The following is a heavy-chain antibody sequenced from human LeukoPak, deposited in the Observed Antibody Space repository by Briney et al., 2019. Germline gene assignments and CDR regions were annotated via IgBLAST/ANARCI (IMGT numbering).Heavy chain of an antibody. Sequence: GGSLRLPCAASGFTFSSYGMHWVRQAPGKGLEWVAVISYDGSNKYYADSVKGRFTISRDNSKNTLYLQMNSLRAEDTAVYYCAKEPHCSGGSCYSPVDYWGQGTLVTVSS. CDR1: GFTFSSYG. V-gene: IGHV3-30*18. D-gene: IGHD2-15*01. CDR2: ISYDGSNK. J-gene: IGHJ4*02. CDR3: AKEPHCSGGSCYSPVDY.